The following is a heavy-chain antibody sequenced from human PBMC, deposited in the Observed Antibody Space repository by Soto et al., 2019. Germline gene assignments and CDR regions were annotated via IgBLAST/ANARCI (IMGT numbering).Heavy chain of an antibody. J-gene: IGHJ4*02. Sequence: HPXGSLRLSCAAAGFTFSSYAMSWVRQAPGKGLDWVSAISGSGGSTYYADSVKGRFTISRDNSKNTLYLQMNSLRAEDTAVYYCAKDHTVVVPAAIVYRGQGTLVTVSS. V-gene: IGHV3-23*01. CDR2: ISGSGGST. CDR1: GFTFSSYA. D-gene: IGHD2-2*01. CDR3: AKDHTVVVPAAIVY.